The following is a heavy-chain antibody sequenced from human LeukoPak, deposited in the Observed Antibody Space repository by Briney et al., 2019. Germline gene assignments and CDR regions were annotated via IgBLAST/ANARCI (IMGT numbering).Heavy chain of an antibody. Sequence: PGRSLRLSCAASGFTFSSYAMHWVRQAPGKGLEWIGEIYHSGSTNYNPSLKSRVTISVDKSKNQFSLKLSSVTAADTAVYYCARGSRVGIPAANWFDPWGQGTLVTVSS. D-gene: IGHD2-2*01. CDR1: GFTFSSYA. CDR2: IYHSGST. CDR3: ARGSRVGIPAANWFDP. J-gene: IGHJ5*02. V-gene: IGHV4-4*02.